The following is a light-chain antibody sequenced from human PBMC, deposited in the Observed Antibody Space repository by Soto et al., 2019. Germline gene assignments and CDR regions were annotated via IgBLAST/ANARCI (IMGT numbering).Light chain of an antibody. Sequence: DIQLTQSPSFLSASVGDRVTITCRASQGISSYLAWYQQKPGKASNLLIYPASTLQSGIPSRFSCSGSGTEFTLTISSLQPEDFANYYCQQQNSYPRTFGPGTKVDIK. V-gene: IGKV1-9*01. CDR3: QQQNSYPRT. J-gene: IGKJ3*01. CDR2: PAS. CDR1: QGISSY.